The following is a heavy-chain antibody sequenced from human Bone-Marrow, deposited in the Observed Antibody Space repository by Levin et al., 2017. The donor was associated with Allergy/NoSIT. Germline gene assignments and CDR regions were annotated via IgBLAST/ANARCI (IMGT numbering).Heavy chain of an antibody. Sequence: PSETLSLTCTVSGGSISSGTHYWGWIRQPPGKGLEWIVTISDSGNTYHNPSLTSRVTISVDTSRNQVSLNLTSLTAADTAVYYCARTIEVSTIFGILTPKNWFDPWGQGTLVTVSS. CDR1: GGSISSGTHY. CDR2: ISDSGNT. V-gene: IGHV4-39*07. D-gene: IGHD3-3*01. CDR3: ARTIEVSTIFGILTPKNWFDP. J-gene: IGHJ5*02.